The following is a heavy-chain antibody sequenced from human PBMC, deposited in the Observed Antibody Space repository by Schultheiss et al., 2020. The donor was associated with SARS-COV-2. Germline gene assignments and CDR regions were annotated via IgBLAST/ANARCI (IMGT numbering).Heavy chain of an antibody. CDR2: ISSSSSYI. CDR1: GFTFSSYS. D-gene: IGHD6-13*01. J-gene: IGHJ4*02. Sequence: GGSLRLSCAASGFTFSSYSMNWVRQAPGKGLEWVSSISSSSSYIYYADSVKGRFTISRDNAKNSLYLQMNSLRAEDTAVYYCAKGAVAAAGPRKAFDYWGQGTLVTVSS. V-gene: IGHV3-21*01. CDR3: AKGAVAAAGPRKAFDY.